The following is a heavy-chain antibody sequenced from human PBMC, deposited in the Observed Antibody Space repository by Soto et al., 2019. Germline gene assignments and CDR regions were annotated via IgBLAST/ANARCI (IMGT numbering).Heavy chain of an antibody. CDR3: ATHSGSYYVFPYYSYGMDV. Sequence: QVQLVQSGAEVKKPGASVKVSCKVSGYTLTELSMHWVRQAPGKGLEWMGGFDPEDGETIYAQKFQGRVTMTEDTSTDTAYMELSSLRSEDTAVYYCATHSGSYYVFPYYSYGMDVWGQGTTVTVSS. V-gene: IGHV1-24*01. J-gene: IGHJ6*02. D-gene: IGHD1-26*01. CDR1: GYTLTELS. CDR2: FDPEDGET.